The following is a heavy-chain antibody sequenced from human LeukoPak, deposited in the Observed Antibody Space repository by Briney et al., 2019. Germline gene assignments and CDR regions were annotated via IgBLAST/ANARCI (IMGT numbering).Heavy chain of an antibody. Sequence: SETLSLTCTVSGGSISSYYWSRIRQPPGKGLEWIGYIYYSGSTNYNPSLKSRVTISVDTSKNQFSLKLSSVTAADTAVYYCARVMDWYFDLWGRGTLVTVSS. D-gene: IGHD5-24*01. J-gene: IGHJ2*01. CDR2: IYYSGST. V-gene: IGHV4-59*01. CDR3: ARVMDWYFDL. CDR1: GGSISSYY.